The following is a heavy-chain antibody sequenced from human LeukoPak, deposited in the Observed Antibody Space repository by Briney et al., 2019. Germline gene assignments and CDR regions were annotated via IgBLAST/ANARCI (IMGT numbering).Heavy chain of an antibody. D-gene: IGHD4-17*01. CDR1: GGSISSGGYY. J-gene: IGHJ6*02. V-gene: IGHV4-30-2*01. CDR2: IYQSGST. Sequence: SETLSLTCTVSGGSISSGGYYWSWIRQPPGKGLEWIGYIYQSGSTYYNPSLKSRVTISVDRSKNQFSLKLSSVTAADTAVYYCSADLGEADGGYHYGLDVWGQGTTVTVSS. CDR3: SADLGEADGGYHYGLDV.